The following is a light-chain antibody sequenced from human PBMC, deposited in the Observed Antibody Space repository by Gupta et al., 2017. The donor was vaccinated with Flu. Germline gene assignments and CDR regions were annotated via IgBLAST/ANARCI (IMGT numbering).Light chain of an antibody. J-gene: IGKJ1*01. CDR1: QSVSSIF. V-gene: IGKV3-20*01. Sequence: EIVLTQSPGTLSLSPGERATLSCRASQSVSSIFFGWYQQKPGQAPRLVMHATSSRATGIPDRVSGSGAGTNFTFPIKRLEPEDFSVYYCHPYGNSPSKFGQGNKGEIK. CDR3: HPYGNSPSK. CDR2: ATS.